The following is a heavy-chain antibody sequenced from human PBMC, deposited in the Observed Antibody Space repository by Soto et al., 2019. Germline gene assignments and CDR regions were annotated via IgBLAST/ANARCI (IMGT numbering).Heavy chain of an antibody. CDR1: GFTFSSYG. Sequence: GGSLRLSCAASGFTFSSYGMHWVRQAPGKGLEWVAVISYDGSNKYYADSVKGRFTISRDNSKNTLYLQMNSLRAEDTAVYYCATGYEKGSGAFDIWATGQWSPSPQ. J-gene: IGHJ3*02. CDR3: ATGYEKGSGAFDI. CDR2: ISYDGSNK. V-gene: IGHV3-30*03. D-gene: IGHD2-2*01.